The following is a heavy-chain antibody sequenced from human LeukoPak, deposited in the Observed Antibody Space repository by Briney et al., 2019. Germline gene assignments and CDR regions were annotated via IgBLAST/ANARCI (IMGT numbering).Heavy chain of an antibody. CDR3: ARCRYYGSGSLNWFDP. CDR1: GGSISSYY. V-gene: IGHV4-59*12. CDR2: IYYSGST. Sequence: PSETLSLTCTVSGGSISSYYWSWIRQPPGKGLEWIGYIYYSGSTYYNPSLKSRVTISVDTSKNQFSLKLSSVTAADTAVYYCARCRYYGSGSLNWFDPWGQGTLVTVSS. D-gene: IGHD3-10*01. J-gene: IGHJ5*02.